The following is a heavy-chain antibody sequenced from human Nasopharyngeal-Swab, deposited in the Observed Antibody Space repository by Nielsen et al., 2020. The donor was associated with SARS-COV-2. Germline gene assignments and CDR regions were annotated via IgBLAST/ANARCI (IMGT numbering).Heavy chain of an antibody. CDR3: ARDRYCSGGSCYSPAFDI. D-gene: IGHD2-15*01. J-gene: IGHJ3*02. V-gene: IGHV3-30-3*01. CDR1: GFTFSSYA. CDR2: ISYDGSNK. Sequence: GGSLRLSCAASGFTFSSYAMHWVRQAPGKGLEWVAVISYDGSNKYYADSVKGRFTISRDNAKNSLYLQMNSLRAEDTAVYYCARDRYCSGGSCYSPAFDIWGQGTMVTVSS.